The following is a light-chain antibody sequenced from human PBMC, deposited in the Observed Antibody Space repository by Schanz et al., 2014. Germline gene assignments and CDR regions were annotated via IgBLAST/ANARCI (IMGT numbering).Light chain of an antibody. V-gene: IGLV1-44*01. J-gene: IGLJ1*01. Sequence: QSVLTQPPSASGTPGQRVTISCSGSTSNIVSNTVSWYQWLPGTAPKLLIYGNDQRPSGVPDRFSGSKSGNTASLTVSGLQAEDEADFYCCSYAGSNTLYVFGTGTKLTVL. CDR2: GND. CDR1: TSNIVSNT. CDR3: CSYAGSNTLYV.